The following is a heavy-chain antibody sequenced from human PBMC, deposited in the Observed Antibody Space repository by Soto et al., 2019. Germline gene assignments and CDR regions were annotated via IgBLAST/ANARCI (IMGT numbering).Heavy chain of an antibody. V-gene: IGHV4-31*03. J-gene: IGHJ5*02. CDR3: ARAGGINWFDP. Sequence: QVQLQESGPGLVKPSQTLSVTCTVSGGSISSGGYYWSWIRQHPWKGLEWIGYIYYSGSTYYNPSLKSRVTISIDTSKNQFSLKLSSVTAADTAVYYCARAGGINWFDPWGHRIHVTVS. D-gene: IGHD3-10*01. CDR2: IYYSGST. CDR1: GGSISSGGYY.